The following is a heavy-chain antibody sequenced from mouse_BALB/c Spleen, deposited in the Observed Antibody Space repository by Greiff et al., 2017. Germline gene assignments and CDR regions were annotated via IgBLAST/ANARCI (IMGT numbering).Heavy chain of an antibody. V-gene: IGHV5-12-1*01. D-gene: IGHD4-1*01. CDR3: ARHRNWDWYFDV. J-gene: IGHJ1*01. CDR2: ISSGGGST. CDR1: GFAFSSYD. Sequence: EVMLVESGGGLVKPGGSLKLSCAASGFAFSSYDMSWVRQTPEKRLEWVAYISSGGGSTYYPDTVKGRFTISRDNAKNTLYLQMSSLKSEDTAMYYCARHRNWDWYFDVWGAGTTVTVSS.